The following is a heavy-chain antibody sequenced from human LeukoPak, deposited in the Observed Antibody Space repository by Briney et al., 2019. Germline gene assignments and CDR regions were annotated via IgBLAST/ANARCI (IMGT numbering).Heavy chain of an antibody. J-gene: IGHJ3*02. Sequence: GGSLRLSCAASGFTFSNYEMNWVRQAPGKGLERVSYISSRGSAIYYADSVKGRFTISRDNAKNSLYLQMNSLRAEDTAVYYCARGYYDGSGYSDAFDIWGQGTMVTVSS. V-gene: IGHV3-48*03. CDR3: ARGYYDGSGYSDAFDI. CDR1: GFTFSNYE. CDR2: ISSRGSAI. D-gene: IGHD3-22*01.